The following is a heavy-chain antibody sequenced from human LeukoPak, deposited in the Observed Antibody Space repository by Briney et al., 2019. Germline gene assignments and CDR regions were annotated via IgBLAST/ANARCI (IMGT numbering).Heavy chain of an antibody. CDR3: ARGHIVVVTAWFDP. V-gene: IGHV1-18*01. J-gene: IGHJ5*02. CDR1: GYTFTSYG. CDR2: ISAYNGNT. Sequence: GASVKVSCKASGYTFTSYGISWVRQAPGQGLEWMGWISAYNGNTNYAQKLQGRVTITTDTSTSTAYMELRSLRSDDTAVYYCARGHIVVVTAWFDPWGQGTLVTVSS. D-gene: IGHD2-21*02.